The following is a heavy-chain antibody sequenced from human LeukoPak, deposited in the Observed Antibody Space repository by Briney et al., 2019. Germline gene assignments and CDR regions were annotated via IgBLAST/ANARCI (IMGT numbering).Heavy chain of an antibody. Sequence: PGGSLRLSCAASGFTFSSYAMHWVRQAPGKGLEYVSAISSNGGSTYYANSVKGRFTISRDNSKNTLYLQMGSLRAEDMAVYYCARGTTAMVLWYFDYWGQGTLVTVSS. CDR1: GFTFSSYA. V-gene: IGHV3-64*01. D-gene: IGHD5-18*01. CDR3: ARGTTAMVLWYFDY. J-gene: IGHJ4*02. CDR2: ISSNGGST.